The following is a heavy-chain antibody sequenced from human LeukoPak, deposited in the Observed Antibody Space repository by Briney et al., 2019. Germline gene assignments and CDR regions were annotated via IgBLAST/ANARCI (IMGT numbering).Heavy chain of an antibody. CDR3: ARQVGSCSSTSCYRALEIDY. J-gene: IGHJ4*02. CDR1: GGSISSYY. V-gene: IGHV4-59*08. Sequence: SETLSLTCTVSGGSISSYYWSWIRQPPAKGLEWIGYIYYSWSTNYNPSLKSRVTISVDTSKNQFSLKLSSVPAADTAVYYCARQVGSCSSTSCYRALEIDYWGQGTLVTVSS. CDR2: IYYSWST. D-gene: IGHD2-2*01.